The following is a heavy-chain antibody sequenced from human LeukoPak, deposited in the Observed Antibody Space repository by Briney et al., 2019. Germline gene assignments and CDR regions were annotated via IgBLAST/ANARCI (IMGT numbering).Heavy chain of an antibody. V-gene: IGHV3-23*01. J-gene: IGHJ4*02. D-gene: IGHD6-13*01. CDR1: GFTVSSYA. Sequence: GGSLRLSCAASGFTVSSYAMSWVRQAPGKGLEWVSGISGSGGSTFYADSVKGRFTISRDNSKNTLYLQMTSLRVEDTAVYYCASGRAYSSGWYLGWGQGTLVTVSS. CDR3: ASGRAYSSGWYLG. CDR2: ISGSGGST.